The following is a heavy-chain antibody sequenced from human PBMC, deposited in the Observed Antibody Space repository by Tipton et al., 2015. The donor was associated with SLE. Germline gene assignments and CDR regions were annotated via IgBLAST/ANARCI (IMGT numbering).Heavy chain of an antibody. D-gene: IGHD5-12*01. CDR2: LGYDGSNK. J-gene: IGHJ3*02. V-gene: IGHV3-30*02. CDR1: GFTFRSYD. CDR3: AKEESGYYDAFDI. Sequence: LSLTCAASGFTFRSYDMHWVRQAPGKGLEWVAFLGYDGSNKYYADSVKGRFTVSSDISKNTLYLQMNTLRVEDTAVYYCAKEESGYYDAFDIWGQGTMVTVSS.